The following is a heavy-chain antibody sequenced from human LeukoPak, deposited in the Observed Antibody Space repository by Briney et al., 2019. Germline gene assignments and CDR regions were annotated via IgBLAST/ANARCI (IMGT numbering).Heavy chain of an antibody. Sequence: SETLSLTCTVSGGSISSYYWSWIRQPAGKGLEWIGRIYTSGSTNYNPSLKSRVTMSVDTSKNQFSLKLSSVTAADTAVYYCAATYYYDSSGYYYVNYWGQGTLVTVS. CDR3: AATYYYDSSGYYYVNY. D-gene: IGHD3-22*01. CDR1: GGSISSYY. J-gene: IGHJ4*02. CDR2: IYTSGST. V-gene: IGHV4-4*07.